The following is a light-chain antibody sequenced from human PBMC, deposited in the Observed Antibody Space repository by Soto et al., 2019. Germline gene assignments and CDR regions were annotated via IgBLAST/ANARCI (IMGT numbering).Light chain of an antibody. V-gene: IGLV4-69*01. J-gene: IGLJ2*01. Sequence: QPVLTQSPSASASLGASVKLTCTLSTRHRSYAIALHQHQPEKGPRFLMTLNPGGTHRKGDGIPDRFSGSSSGAERYLTISSLQSEDEADYYCQTWGTAMVVFGGGTQVTGL. CDR1: TRHRSYA. CDR2: LNPGGTH. CDR3: QTWGTAMVV.